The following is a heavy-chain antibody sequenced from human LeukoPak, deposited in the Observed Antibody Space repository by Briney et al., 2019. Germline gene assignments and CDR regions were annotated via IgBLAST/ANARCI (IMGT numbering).Heavy chain of an antibody. V-gene: IGHV3-23*01. D-gene: IGHD3-10*01. J-gene: IGHJ4*02. Sequence: GGSLRLSCAGSGFAFGTYAMSWVRQAPGMGLEWVSRISANGQATYYADSVEGRFTISRDTSNSTLYLELNILRAEDTATYYCARDPYNTILYRLAHWGQGTLVTVSS. CDR2: ISANGQAT. CDR1: GFAFGTYA. CDR3: ARDPYNTILYRLAH.